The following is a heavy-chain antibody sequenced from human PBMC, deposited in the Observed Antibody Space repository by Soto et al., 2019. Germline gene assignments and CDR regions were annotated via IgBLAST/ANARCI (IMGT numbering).Heavy chain of an antibody. D-gene: IGHD5-12*01. CDR3: ARAPRGVDMPFDY. J-gene: IGHJ4*02. V-gene: IGHV4-59*01. CDR2: IYYSGST. CDR1: GGSISSYY. Sequence: NPSETLSLTCTVSGGSISSYYWSWIRQPPGKGLEWIGYIYYSGSTNYNPSLKSRVTISVDTSKNQFSLKLSSVTAADTAVYYCARAPRGVDMPFDYWGQGTLVTVSS.